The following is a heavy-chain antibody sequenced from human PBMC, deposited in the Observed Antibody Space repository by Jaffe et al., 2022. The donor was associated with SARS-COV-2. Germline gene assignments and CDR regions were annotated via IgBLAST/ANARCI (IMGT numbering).Heavy chain of an antibody. Sequence: QLQLQESGPGLVKPSETLSLTCTVSGGSISNSNYHWGWIRQPPGKGLEWIGSIYYTGSTYFNPSLKSRVTISVDTSKNQFSLKLTSVTAADTAVYYCARHIRRPVTAYYWFDPWGQGTLVTVSS. CDR3: ARHIRRPVTAYYWFDP. CDR1: GGSISNSNYH. J-gene: IGHJ5*02. CDR2: IYYTGST. D-gene: IGHD2-21*02. V-gene: IGHV4-39*01.